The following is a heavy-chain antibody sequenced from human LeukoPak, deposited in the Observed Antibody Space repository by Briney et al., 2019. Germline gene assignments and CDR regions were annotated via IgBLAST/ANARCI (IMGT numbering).Heavy chain of an antibody. J-gene: IGHJ6*03. V-gene: IGHV4-59*01. CDR2: IYYSGST. Sequence: SETLSLTCTVSGGSISSYYWSWIRQPPGKGLEWIGYIYYSGSTNYNPSLKSRVTISVDTSRNQFSLKLSSVTAADTAVYYCAREPFNYMDVWGKGTTVTISS. CDR1: GGSISSYY. CDR3: AREPFNYMDV.